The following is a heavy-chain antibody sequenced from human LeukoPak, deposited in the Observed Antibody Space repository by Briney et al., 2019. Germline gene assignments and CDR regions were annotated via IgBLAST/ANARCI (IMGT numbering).Heavy chain of an antibody. J-gene: IGHJ6*03. V-gene: IGHV3-11*04. CDR3: ARDQYCSSISCYKTHYYYYYMDV. Sequence: PGGSLRLSCAASGFTFSDYYMSWIRQAPGKGLEWVSYISRSGSTIYYADSVKGRFTISRDNAKNSLYLQMNSLSAEDTAVYYCARDQYCSSISCYKTHYYYYYMDVWGKGTTVTVSS. CDR1: GFTFSDYY. CDR2: ISRSGSTI. D-gene: IGHD2-2*01.